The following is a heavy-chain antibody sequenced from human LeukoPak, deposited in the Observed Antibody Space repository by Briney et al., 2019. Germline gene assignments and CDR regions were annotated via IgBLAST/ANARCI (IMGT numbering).Heavy chain of an antibody. CDR1: GFTFSDYY. D-gene: IGHD4-17*01. V-gene: IGHV3-11*01. CDR2: ISSSGSTI. CDR3: AKDIGHDYGDYVRSHAFDI. Sequence: GGSLRLSCAASGFTFSDYYMSWIRQAPGKGLEWVSYISSSGSTIYYADSVKGRFTISRDNAKNSLYLQMNSLRAEDTAVYYCAKDIGHDYGDYVRSHAFDIWGQGTMVTVSS. J-gene: IGHJ3*02.